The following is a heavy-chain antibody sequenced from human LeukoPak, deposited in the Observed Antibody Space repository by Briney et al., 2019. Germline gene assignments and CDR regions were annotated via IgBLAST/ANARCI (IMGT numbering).Heavy chain of an antibody. Sequence: EASVKVSCKASGGTFSSYAISWVRQAPGQGLEWMGGIIPIFGTANYAQKFQGRVMITADKSTSTAYMELSSLRSEDTAVYYCARESLNAGFDYWGQGTLVTVSS. D-gene: IGHD2-8*01. J-gene: IGHJ4*02. V-gene: IGHV1-69*06. CDR3: ARESLNAGFDY. CDR2: IIPIFGTA. CDR1: GGTFSSYA.